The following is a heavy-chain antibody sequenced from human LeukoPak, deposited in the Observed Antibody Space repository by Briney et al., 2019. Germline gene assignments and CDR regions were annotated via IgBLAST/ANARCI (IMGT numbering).Heavy chain of an antibody. J-gene: IGHJ4*02. CDR2: IIPFLGTT. V-gene: IGHV1-69*11. CDR1: GGIFSSYA. CDR3: ARGCNSASCSFDS. Sequence: SVKVSCKASGGIFSSYAVSWVRQAPGQGLEWMGRIIPFLGTTNYAQRFQGRVTITTDESTSTAYMELSGLRSDDTAVYYCARGCNSASCSFDSWGQGTLVTVSS. D-gene: IGHD2-2*01.